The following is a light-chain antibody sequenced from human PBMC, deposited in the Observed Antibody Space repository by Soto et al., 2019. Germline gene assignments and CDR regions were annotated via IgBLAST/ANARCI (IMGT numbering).Light chain of an antibody. CDR3: QQRSDWIT. V-gene: IGKV3-11*01. CDR2: DAS. J-gene: IGKJ5*01. CDR1: QSVSNS. Sequence: EIVMTQSPATLSVSPGERATLSCRASQSVSNSLAWFQQKPGQAPRLLIYDASNRATGIPARFSGSGSGTDFTLTISSLEPEEFAVDYCQQRSDWITFGQGTRLEIK.